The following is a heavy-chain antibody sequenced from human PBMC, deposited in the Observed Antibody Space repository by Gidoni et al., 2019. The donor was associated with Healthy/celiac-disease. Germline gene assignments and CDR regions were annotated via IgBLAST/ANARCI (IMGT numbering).Heavy chain of an antibody. CDR2: IYYSGST. CDR3: ARRRPPAAGTGWFDP. CDR1: GGSISSSSYY. D-gene: IGHD6-13*01. V-gene: IGHV4-39*01. Sequence: QLQLQESGPGLVKPSETLSLTCTVSGGSISSSSYYWGWIRQPPGKGLEWIGSIYYSGSTYYTPSLKSRVTISVDTSKNQFSLKLSSVTAADTAVYYCARRRPPAAGTGWFDPWGQGTLVTVSS. J-gene: IGHJ5*02.